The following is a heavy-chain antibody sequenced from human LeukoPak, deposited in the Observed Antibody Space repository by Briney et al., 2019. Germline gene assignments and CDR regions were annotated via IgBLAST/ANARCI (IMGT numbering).Heavy chain of an antibody. D-gene: IGHD1-1*01. V-gene: IGHV4-39*01. CDR2: IRPSGSI. J-gene: IGHJ4*02. Sequence: SETLSLTCTVSADSTSSVTYYWGWIRQSPGKGLEYIGTIRPSGSIHYNPSLESRVTISVDTSKNQLSLKLRSVTAADTALYYCARGRLRTASDSWGQGTLVTVSS. CDR1: ADSTSSVTYY. CDR3: ARGRLRTASDS.